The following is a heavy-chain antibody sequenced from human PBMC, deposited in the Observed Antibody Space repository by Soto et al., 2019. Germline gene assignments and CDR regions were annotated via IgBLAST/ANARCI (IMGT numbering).Heavy chain of an antibody. J-gene: IGHJ4*02. Sequence: PSETLSLTGTVSGGSISSYYWSWIRQPPGKGLEWIGYIYYSGSTNYNPSLKSRVTISVDTSKNQFSLKLSSVTAADTAVYYCARTSPHSSSTPYFDYWGQGTLVTVSS. CDR3: ARTSPHSSSTPYFDY. CDR2: IYYSGST. CDR1: GGSISSYY. D-gene: IGHD6-6*01. V-gene: IGHV4-59*01.